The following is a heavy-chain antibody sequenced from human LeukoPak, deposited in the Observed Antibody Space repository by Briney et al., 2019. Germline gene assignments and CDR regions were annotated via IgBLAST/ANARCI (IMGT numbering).Heavy chain of an antibody. CDR2: ISSSGSTI. J-gene: IGHJ4*02. Sequence: GGSLRLSCAASGFTFSDYYMSWIRQAPGKGLEWVSYISSSGSTIYYADSVKGRFTISRDNAKNSLYLQMNSLRAEDTAVYYCAKVSDFWSGYLDYWGQGTLVTVSS. CDR1: GFTFSDYY. V-gene: IGHV3-11*01. D-gene: IGHD3-3*01. CDR3: AKVSDFWSGYLDY.